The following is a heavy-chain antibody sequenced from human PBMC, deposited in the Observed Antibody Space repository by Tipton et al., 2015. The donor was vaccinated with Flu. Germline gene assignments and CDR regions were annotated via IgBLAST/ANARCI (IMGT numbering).Heavy chain of an antibody. D-gene: IGHD6-19*01. Sequence: TLSLTCTVPGGSISSYYWSWIRQPPGKGLEWIGYIYYSGSTNYNPSLKSRVTISVDTSKNQFSLKLGSVTAADTAVYYCAREGSGWYRNWFDPWGQGTLVTVSS. J-gene: IGHJ5*02. CDR1: GGSISSYY. V-gene: IGHV4-59*01. CDR2: IYYSGST. CDR3: AREGSGWYRNWFDP.